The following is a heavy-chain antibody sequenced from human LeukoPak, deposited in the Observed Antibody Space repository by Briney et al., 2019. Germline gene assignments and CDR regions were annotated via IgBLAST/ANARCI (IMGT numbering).Heavy chain of an antibody. Sequence: GGSLRLSCAASGFTFNSYSMNWVRQAPGKGLEWVSSISSSSSYIYYADSVKGRFTISRDNAKNSLYLQMNSLRAEDTAVYYCAKEGLRFLEWLLSFDYWGQGTLVTVSS. CDR3: AKEGLRFLEWLLSFDY. J-gene: IGHJ4*02. CDR2: ISSSSSYI. CDR1: GFTFNSYS. V-gene: IGHV3-21*04. D-gene: IGHD3-3*01.